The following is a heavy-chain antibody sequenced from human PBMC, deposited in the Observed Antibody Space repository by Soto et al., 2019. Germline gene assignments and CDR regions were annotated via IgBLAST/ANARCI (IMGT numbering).Heavy chain of an antibody. CDR1: GFTFSSYE. J-gene: IGHJ6*02. D-gene: IGHD2-21*02. CDR3: ARRNLVVVTARGALDV. CDR2: ISSSGSTI. Sequence: PGGSLRLSCAASGFTFSSYEMNWFRQAPGKGLEWVSYISSSGSTIYYADSVKGRFTISRDNAKNSLYLQMNSLRAEDTAVYYCARRNLVVVTARGALDVWGQGTTVTVSS. V-gene: IGHV3-48*03.